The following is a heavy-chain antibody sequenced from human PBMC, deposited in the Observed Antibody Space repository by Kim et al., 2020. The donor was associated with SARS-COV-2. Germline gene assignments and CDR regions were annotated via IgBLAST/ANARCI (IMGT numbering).Heavy chain of an antibody. V-gene: IGHV3-11*04. J-gene: IGHJ4*02. D-gene: IGHD3-10*01. Sequence: DSVKGRFTISRDNAKNSLYLQMNSLRAEDTAVYYCARDPYYYGSGSFLDYWGQGTLVTVSS. CDR3: ARDPYYYGSGSFLDY.